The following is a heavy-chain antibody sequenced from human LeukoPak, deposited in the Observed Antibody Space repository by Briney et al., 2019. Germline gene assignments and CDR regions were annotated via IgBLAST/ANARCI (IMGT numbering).Heavy chain of an antibody. J-gene: IGHJ4*02. D-gene: IGHD3-3*01. CDR3: ARRKYDFWSGYHFDY. CDR2: INHSGST. CDR1: SGSINGYY. Sequence: SETLSLTCTVSSGSINGYYWSWIRQPPGKGLEWIGEINHSGSTNYNPSLKSRVTISVDTSKNQFSLKLSSVTAADTAVYYCARRKYDFWSGYHFDYWGQGTLVTVSS. V-gene: IGHV4-34*01.